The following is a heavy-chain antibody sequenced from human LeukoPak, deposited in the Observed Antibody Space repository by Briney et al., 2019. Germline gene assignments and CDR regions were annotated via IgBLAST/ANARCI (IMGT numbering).Heavy chain of an antibody. D-gene: IGHD3/OR15-3a*01. CDR2: ISYDGNNK. CDR3: ARERTGFYSEY. Sequence: GGSLRLSCAASGFTFSNYGIHWVRQAPGKGLEWVAVISYDGNNKYYADSVKGRFTISRDSSKNTLFLEMNSLRAEDTAIYYCARERTGFYSEYWGQGTLVTVSS. V-gene: IGHV3-30*03. CDR1: GFTFSNYG. J-gene: IGHJ4*02.